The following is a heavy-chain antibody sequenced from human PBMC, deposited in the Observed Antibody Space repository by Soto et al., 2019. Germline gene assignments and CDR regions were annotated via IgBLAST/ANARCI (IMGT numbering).Heavy chain of an antibody. Sequence: PSETLSLTCSVSGVSISSYFWSWIRQPPGRGLEWIGYTYHRGSTNYSPSLKSRVAISLDTSENQFSLKVSSVTAADTAVYYCARIGGYHGPLDYWGQGTPATVSS. D-gene: IGHD3-16*02. CDR2: TYHRGST. J-gene: IGHJ4*02. CDR1: GVSISSYF. CDR3: ARIGGYHGPLDY. V-gene: IGHV4-59*01.